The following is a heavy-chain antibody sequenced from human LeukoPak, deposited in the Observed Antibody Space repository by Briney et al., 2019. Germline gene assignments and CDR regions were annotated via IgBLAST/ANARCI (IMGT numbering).Heavy chain of an antibody. CDR2: IYYSGST. Sequence: SETLSLTCTVSGGSISSYYWSWIRQPPGKGLEWIGYIYYSGSTNYNPSLKSRVTISVDTSKNQFSLKLSSVTAADTAVYYCARHKRSGWWGRNWFDPWGQGTLVTVSS. CDR1: GGSISSYY. D-gene: IGHD6-19*01. V-gene: IGHV4-59*01. J-gene: IGHJ5*02. CDR3: ARHKRSGWWGRNWFDP.